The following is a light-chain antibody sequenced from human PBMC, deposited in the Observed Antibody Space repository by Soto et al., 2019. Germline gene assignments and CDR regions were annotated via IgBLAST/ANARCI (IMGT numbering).Light chain of an antibody. CDR3: SSHTSGSTRV. J-gene: IGLJ1*01. Sequence: QAASVSGSPGQSIAISCTGTSGDVGGYDYVSWYQQHPDKAPKLMIYEVTKRPSWVSNRFSGSKSGNTASLTISGLQPEDEADYYCSSHTSGSTRVFGSGTKLTVL. CDR2: EVT. CDR1: SGDVGGYDY. V-gene: IGLV2-14*01.